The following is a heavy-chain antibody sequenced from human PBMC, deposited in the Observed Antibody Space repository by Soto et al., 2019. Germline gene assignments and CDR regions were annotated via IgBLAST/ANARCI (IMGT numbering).Heavy chain of an antibody. CDR3: VRDTGPYNYHYDAFDL. J-gene: IGHJ3*01. CDR1: GYTFTRHG. CDR2: ISVVNGNT. Sequence: QVVQSGEGVKEPGASMKVSCETSGYTFTRHGFSWVRQAPGQGLEWMGWISVVNGNTRFAPKFHDRVTLTTDTSTATAHMELGNLRSEDTATYYCVRDTGPYNYHYDAFDLWGQGTVITVSS. D-gene: IGHD5-18*01. V-gene: IGHV1-18*04.